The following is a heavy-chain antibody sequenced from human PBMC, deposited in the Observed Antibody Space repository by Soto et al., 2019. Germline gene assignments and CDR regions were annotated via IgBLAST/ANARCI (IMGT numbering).Heavy chain of an antibody. J-gene: IGHJ4*02. CDR3: VREVNYNYDSSGSNYVNYFDS. V-gene: IGHV3-33*01. CDR1: GFTFRSFA. D-gene: IGHD3-22*01. Sequence: QVQLVESGGGVVQPGKSLRLSCAGSGFTFRSFALHWVRQAPGKGLEWVAVIWYDGSNKFYGDSVNGRFTVSRDNSKNTVSLQMNSLRAEDTAVYYCVREVNYNYDSSGSNYVNYFDSWGQGTLVTVAS. CDR2: IWYDGSNK.